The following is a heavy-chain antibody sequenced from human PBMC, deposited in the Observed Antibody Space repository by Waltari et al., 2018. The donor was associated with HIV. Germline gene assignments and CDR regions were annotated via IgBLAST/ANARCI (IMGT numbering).Heavy chain of an antibody. V-gene: IGHV3-21*01. CDR3: ARDGARQWLVQGGFDY. Sequence: EVQLVESGGGLVKPGGSLRLSWAVSGFTFSTYSMSWVRQAPGKGLEWVSCISSSSRYIYYADSVKGRFTISRDNAKNSLFLQMDSLRAEDTAVYYCARDGARQWLVQGGFDYWGQGALVTVSS. J-gene: IGHJ4*02. D-gene: IGHD6-19*01. CDR1: GFTFSTYS. CDR2: ISSSSRYI.